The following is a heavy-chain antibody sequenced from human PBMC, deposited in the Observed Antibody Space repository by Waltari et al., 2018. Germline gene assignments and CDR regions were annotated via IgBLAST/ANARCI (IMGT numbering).Heavy chain of an antibody. CDR1: GGTFSSYA. V-gene: IGHV1-69*13. D-gene: IGHD3-3*01. J-gene: IGHJ3*02. Sequence: QVQLVQSAAEVKQPGSSVKVSCKASGGTFSSYAISLLRPTRGQGLEWMGGIMTIFGTANYAQKFQGRVTITADESTSTAYMELSSLRSEDTAVDYCARVNLGWSGTNAFDIWGQGTMVTVSS. CDR2: IMTIFGTA. CDR3: ARVNLGWSGTNAFDI.